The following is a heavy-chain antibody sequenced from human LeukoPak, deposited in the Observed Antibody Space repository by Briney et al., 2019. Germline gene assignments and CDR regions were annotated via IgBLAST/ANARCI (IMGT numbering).Heavy chain of an antibody. CDR2: INPNSGGT. Sequence: GASVKVSCKASGYTFTGYYMHWVRQAPGQGLEWMGWINPNSGGTNYAQKFQGRVTMTRATSISTAYMELSRLRSDDTAVYYCASGDCSGTSCYPAYWGQGTLVTVSS. CDR1: GYTFTGYY. D-gene: IGHD2-2*01. V-gene: IGHV1-2*02. J-gene: IGHJ4*02. CDR3: ASGDCSGTSCYPAY.